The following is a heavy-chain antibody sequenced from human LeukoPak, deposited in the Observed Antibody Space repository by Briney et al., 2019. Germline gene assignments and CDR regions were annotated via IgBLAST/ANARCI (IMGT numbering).Heavy chain of an antibody. CDR3: ARAFQYGSGSYPYSL. V-gene: IGHV3-66*01. CDR2: VYSGGRT. Sequence: GGSLRLSYAASGFTVSNNDMTWVRQAPGKGLEWVSVVYSGGRTDYADSVKGRFTISRDNFKNTLYLQMNSLRAEDTAVYYCARAFQYGSGSYPYSLWGQGTLVTVSS. J-gene: IGHJ4*02. D-gene: IGHD3-10*01. CDR1: GFTVSNND.